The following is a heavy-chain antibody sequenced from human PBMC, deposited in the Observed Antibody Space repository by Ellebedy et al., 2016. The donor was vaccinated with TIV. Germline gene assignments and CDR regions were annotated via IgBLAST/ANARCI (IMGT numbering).Heavy chain of an antibody. D-gene: IGHD2-2*02. CDR1: GGSISSGGYY. J-gene: IGHJ5*02. Sequence: SETLSLTXTVSGGSISSGGYYWGWIRQPPGKGLEWIGSIYYSGSTYYNPSLKSRVTISVDTSKNQFSLKLSSVTAADTAVYYCARGGYCSSTSCYKGFNPWGQGTLVTVSS. CDR3: ARGGYCSSTSCYKGFNP. CDR2: IYYSGST. V-gene: IGHV4-39*07.